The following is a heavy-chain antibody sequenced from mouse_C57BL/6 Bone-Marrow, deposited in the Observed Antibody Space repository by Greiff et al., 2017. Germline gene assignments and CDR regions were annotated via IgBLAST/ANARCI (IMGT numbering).Heavy chain of an antibody. V-gene: IGHV5-6*01. D-gene: IGHD4-1*01. CDR2: ISSGGSYT. J-gene: IGHJ2*01. CDR3: ARTPPNWAYFDY. CDR1: GFTFSSYG. Sequence: EVQRVESGGDLVKPGGSLKLSCAASGFTFSSYGMSWVRQTPDQRLEWVATISSGGSYTYYPDSVKGRVTISGDKANNTLYLQMSSLKSEDTAMYYCARTPPNWAYFDYWGQGTTLTVSS.